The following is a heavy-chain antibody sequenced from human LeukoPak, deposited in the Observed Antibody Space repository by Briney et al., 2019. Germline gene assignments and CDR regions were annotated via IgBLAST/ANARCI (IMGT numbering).Heavy chain of an antibody. CDR2: ISSSGSTI. D-gene: IGHD6-13*01. CDR1: GFTFSSYE. Sequence: PGGSLRLSCEASGFTFSSYEMNWVRQAPGKGLEWVSYISSSGSTIYYADSVKGRFTISRDNAKNSLYLQMNSLRAEDTAVYYCARVSSWDPYFDYWGQGTLVTVSS. CDR3: ARVSSWDPYFDY. J-gene: IGHJ4*02. V-gene: IGHV3-48*03.